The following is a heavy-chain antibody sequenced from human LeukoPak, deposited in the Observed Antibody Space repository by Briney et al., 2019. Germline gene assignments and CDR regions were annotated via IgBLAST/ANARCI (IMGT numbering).Heavy chain of an antibody. V-gene: IGHV3-33*01. Sequence: PGGSLRLSCAPSGFTFSNYCMHWVRQAPAKGLEWVAGIWFDGSNIYYAHSVKGRFTISSDNSKNTPYLQMDSLRAEDTAIYYCASDPGAYWGQGTLVTVSS. D-gene: IGHD1-14*01. CDR1: GFTFSNYC. J-gene: IGHJ4*02. CDR2: IWFDGSNI. CDR3: ASDPGAY.